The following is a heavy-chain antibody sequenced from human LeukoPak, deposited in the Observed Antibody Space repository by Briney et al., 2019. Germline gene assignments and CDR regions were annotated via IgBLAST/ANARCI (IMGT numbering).Heavy chain of an antibody. Sequence: VASVKVSCKASGYTFTSYGISWVRQAPGQGPEWMGWISAYNGNTNYAQKLQGRVTMTTDTSTSTAYMELRSLRSDDTAVYYCARDQIGSSGYYPHYWGQGTLVTVSS. CDR2: ISAYNGNT. CDR1: GYTFTSYG. V-gene: IGHV1-18*01. CDR3: ARDQIGSSGYYPHY. J-gene: IGHJ4*02. D-gene: IGHD3-22*01.